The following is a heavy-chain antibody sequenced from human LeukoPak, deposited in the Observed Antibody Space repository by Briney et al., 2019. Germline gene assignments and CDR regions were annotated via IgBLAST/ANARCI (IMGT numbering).Heavy chain of an antibody. Sequence: SETLSLTCTVSGGSISSGGYSWSWIRQHPRKGLEWIGYIYYSGSTYYNPSLKSRVTISVDTSKNQFSLKLSSVTAADTAVYYCARSSSWLSFDYWGQGTLVTVSS. CDR2: IYYSGST. CDR3: ARSSSWLSFDY. V-gene: IGHV4-31*03. D-gene: IGHD6-13*01. CDR1: GGSISSGGYS. J-gene: IGHJ4*02.